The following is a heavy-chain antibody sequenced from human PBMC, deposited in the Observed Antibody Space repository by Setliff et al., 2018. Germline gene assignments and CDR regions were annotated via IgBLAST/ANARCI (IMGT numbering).Heavy chain of an antibody. CDR3: VRAGLTAISNGLDY. V-gene: IGHV1-2*06. CDR2: INPNSGGT. J-gene: IGHJ4*02. Sequence: ASVKVSCKASGYIFTGYYMHWVRQAPGQGLEWMGRINPNSGGTNYAQKFQGRVTMTRDTSVSTAYTELSRLRSDDTAVYYCVRAGLTAISNGLDYWGQGTPVTSPQ. CDR1: GYIFTGYY. D-gene: IGHD2-21*02.